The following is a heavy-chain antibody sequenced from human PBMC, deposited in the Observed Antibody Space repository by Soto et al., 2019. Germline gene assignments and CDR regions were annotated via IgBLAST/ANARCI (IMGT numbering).Heavy chain of an antibody. CDR1: GGSISSYS. D-gene: IGHD2-15*01. CDR3: ARLDGCSGGGCYRWLDP. Sequence: QVQLQESGPGLVKPSETLSLTCTVSGGSISSYSWSWIRQPPGKGLEWIGYIHYSGSTKYNPSLNSRVTMSVDKSKSQLSVELSSVTAADTAVYYCARLDGCSGGGCYRWLDPWGQGTLVTVSS. V-gene: IGHV4-59*08. J-gene: IGHJ5*02. CDR2: IHYSGST.